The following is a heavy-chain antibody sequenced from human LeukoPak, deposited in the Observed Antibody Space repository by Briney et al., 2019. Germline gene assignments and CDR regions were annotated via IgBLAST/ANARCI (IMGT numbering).Heavy chain of an antibody. CDR3: ARQYRSETYKLGFDP. D-gene: IGHD1-1*01. CDR2: IYPGDSDT. J-gene: IGHJ5*02. V-gene: IGHV5-51*01. Sequence: GESLKISCKGSGYSFSNFWIAWVRQMPGKGLEWMGIIYPGDSDTRYSPSFQGQVTISADKSISTAYLQWSSLKASDTAIYYCARQYRSETYKLGFDPWGQGTLVTVSS. CDR1: GYSFSNFW.